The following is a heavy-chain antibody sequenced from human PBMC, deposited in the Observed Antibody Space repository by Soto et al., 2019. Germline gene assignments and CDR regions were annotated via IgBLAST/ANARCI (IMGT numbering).Heavy chain of an antibody. D-gene: IGHD3-10*01. CDR2: ISYDGSNK. CDR3: AKNYYGSGSVYYYYYYMDV. Sequence: QVQLVESGGGVVQPGRSLRLSCAASGFTFSTYGMHWVRQAPGKGLEWVAVISYDGSNKYHADSVKGRFTISRDNSKNTRYLQMNSLRSEDTAVYYCAKNYYGSGSVYYYYYYMDVWGKGTTVTVSS. J-gene: IGHJ6*03. CDR1: GFTFSTYG. V-gene: IGHV3-30*18.